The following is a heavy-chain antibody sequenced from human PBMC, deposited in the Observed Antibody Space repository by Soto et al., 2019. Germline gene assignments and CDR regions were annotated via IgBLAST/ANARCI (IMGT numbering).Heavy chain of an antibody. J-gene: IGHJ3*01. D-gene: IGHD3-3*01. CDR2: LYWNDDK. Sequence: QITLKESGPTVVKPTHTLTLTCTFSGFSLSTSGLCVGWIRQPPGKAVEWLALLYWNDDKHYSPSLKSGLNIAQDTAKRRAVITMTSIVRVDTAAYYCAHRSFANDASDLWGQGTMVTVSS. V-gene: IGHV2-5*01. CDR1: GFSLSTSGLC. CDR3: AHRSFANDASDL.